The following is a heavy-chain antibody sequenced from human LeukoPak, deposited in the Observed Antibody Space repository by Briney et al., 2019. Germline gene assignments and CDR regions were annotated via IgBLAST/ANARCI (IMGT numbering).Heavy chain of an antibody. Sequence: PGRSLRLSCAASGFTFSSYAMHWVRQAPGKGLEWVAVISYDGSNKYYADSVKGRFTISRDNSKNTLYLQMNSLRAEDTAVYYCAGYDSSGGFDPWGQGTLVTVSS. CDR3: AGYDSSGGFDP. CDR2: ISYDGSNK. D-gene: IGHD3-22*01. V-gene: IGHV3-30-3*01. J-gene: IGHJ5*02. CDR1: GFTFSSYA.